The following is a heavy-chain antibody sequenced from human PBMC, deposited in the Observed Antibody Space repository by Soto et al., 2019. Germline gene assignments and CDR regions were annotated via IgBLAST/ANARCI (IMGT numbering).Heavy chain of an antibody. CDR2: INPRGGRT. CDR3: ARELAEYYDDSNTPYNAFDI. J-gene: IGHJ3*02. Sequence: QVHLVQSGAEVKKPGASVKVSCKASGYTFTNYYMHWVRQAPGQGLEWMGMINPRGGRTTYPQKFQGGVTMTTDTTTSTVYMELSSRRSEDTAVYYCARELAEYYDDSNTPYNAFDIWGQGTMVTVSS. CDR1: GYTFTNYY. V-gene: IGHV1-46*01. D-gene: IGHD3-22*01.